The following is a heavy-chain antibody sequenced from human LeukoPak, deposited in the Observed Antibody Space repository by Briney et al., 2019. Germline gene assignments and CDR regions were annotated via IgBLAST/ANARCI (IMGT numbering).Heavy chain of an antibody. V-gene: IGHV3-43*02. CDR1: GFTFNDYA. CDR3: AKSRATDFDY. J-gene: IGHJ4*02. D-gene: IGHD1-26*01. CDR2: ISGDST. Sequence: GGSLRLSCAASGFTFNDYAMQWVRQAPGKGLEWVSLISGDSTYYADSVKGRFTISRDNSKNSLYLQMNSLRTEDTALYYCAKSRATDFDYWGQGTLVTVSS.